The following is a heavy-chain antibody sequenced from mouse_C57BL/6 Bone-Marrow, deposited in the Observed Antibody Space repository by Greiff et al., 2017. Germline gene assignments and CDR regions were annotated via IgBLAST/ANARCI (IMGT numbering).Heavy chain of an antibody. CDR2: ISGGGGNT. D-gene: IGHD1-1*01. CDR1: GFTFSSYT. V-gene: IGHV5-9*01. CDR3: AREGFYYGPAWFAY. J-gene: IGHJ3*01. Sequence: EVKLMESGGGLVKPGGSLKLSCAASGFTFSSYTMSWVRQTPEKRLEWVATISGGGGNTYYPDSVKGRFTISRDNAKNTLYLQMSSLRSEDTALYYCAREGFYYGPAWFAYWGQGTLVTVSA.